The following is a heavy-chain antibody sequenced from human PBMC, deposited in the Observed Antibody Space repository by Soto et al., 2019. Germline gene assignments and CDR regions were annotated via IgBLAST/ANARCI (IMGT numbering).Heavy chain of an antibody. V-gene: IGHV5-10-1*01. J-gene: IGHJ4*02. Sequence: GESLKISLKGSGYSFTSYWISWLSQMPGKGLEWMGRIDPSDSYTNYSPSFQGHVTISADKSISTACLQGRSLKASDTALYYCARPPLPGYSIHFNSWGQGTLVTVSS. CDR1: GYSFTSYW. D-gene: IGHD2-15*01. CDR2: IDPSDSYT. CDR3: ARPPLPGYSIHFNS.